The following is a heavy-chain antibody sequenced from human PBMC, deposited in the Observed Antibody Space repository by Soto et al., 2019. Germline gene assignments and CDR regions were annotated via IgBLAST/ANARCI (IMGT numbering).Heavy chain of an antibody. V-gene: IGHV3-48*02. Sequence: GGSLTLSCAASGFTSSSYSMNWARPAPGKGLEWVSYISSSSSTIYYADSVKGRFTISRDNAKNSLYLQMNSLRDEDTAVYYCARVGWYYYDSSGYYPIDYWGQGTLVTVAS. D-gene: IGHD3-22*01. J-gene: IGHJ4*02. CDR3: ARVGWYYYDSSGYYPIDY. CDR2: ISSSSSTI. CDR1: GFTSSSYS.